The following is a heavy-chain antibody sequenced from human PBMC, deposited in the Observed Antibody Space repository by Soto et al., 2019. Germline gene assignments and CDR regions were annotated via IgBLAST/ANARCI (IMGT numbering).Heavy chain of an antibody. J-gene: IGHJ4*02. CDR2: ISYDGSNK. CDR3: AKDTWSIAAPLDY. V-gene: IGHV3-30*18. Sequence: LRLSCAASGFTFSSYGMHWVRQAPGKGLEWVAVISYDGSNKYYADSVKGRFTISRDNSKNTLYLQMNSLRAEDTAVYYCAKDTWSIAAPLDYWGQGTLVTVSS. D-gene: IGHD6-6*01. CDR1: GFTFSSYG.